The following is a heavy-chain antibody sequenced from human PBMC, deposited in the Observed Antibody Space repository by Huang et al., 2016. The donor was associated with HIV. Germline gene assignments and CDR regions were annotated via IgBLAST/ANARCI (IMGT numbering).Heavy chain of an antibody. CDR1: GFTFGDFN. J-gene: IGHJ4*02. CDR3: ARESCSGGTCYLFDF. D-gene: IGHD2-15*01. CDR2: MSSSSNSK. Sequence: EVQLVESGGGLVQPGTSLRLSCAASGFTFGDFNMNWVRQAPGKGLEWISYMSSSSNSKLYADSVKGRCTISRDNARNSLYLQLKSLRVEDTAVYYCARESCSGGTCYLFDFWGQGVLVTVSS. V-gene: IGHV3-48*04.